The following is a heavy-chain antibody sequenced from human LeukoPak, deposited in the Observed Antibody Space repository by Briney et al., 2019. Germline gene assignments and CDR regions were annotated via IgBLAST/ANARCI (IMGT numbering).Heavy chain of an antibody. J-gene: IGHJ6*03. CDR2: INHSGST. D-gene: IGHD3-9*01. CDR1: GGSFSGYY. V-gene: IGHV4-34*01. CDR3: ARLLTNLDYYYYYYMDV. Sequence: SETLSLTCAVYGGSFSGYYWSWIRQPPGKGLEWIGEINHSGSTNYNPSLKSRVTISVDTSKNQFSLKLSSVTAADTAVYYCARLLTNLDYYYYYYMDVWGKGTTVTISS.